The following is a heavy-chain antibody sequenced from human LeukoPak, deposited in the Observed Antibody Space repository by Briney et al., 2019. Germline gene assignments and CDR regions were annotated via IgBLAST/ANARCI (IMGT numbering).Heavy chain of an antibody. CDR2: IYTSGST. CDR3: ARSQFYGSGSYQGRWFDP. V-gene: IGHV4-4*07. J-gene: IGHJ5*02. CDR1: GGSISSYS. Sequence: PSETLSLTCTVSGGSISSYSWSWIRQPAGKGLEWIGRIYTSGSTNYNPSLKSRVTMSVDTSKNQFSLKLSSVTAADTAVYYCARSQFYGSGSYQGRWFDPWGQGTLVTVSS. D-gene: IGHD3-10*01.